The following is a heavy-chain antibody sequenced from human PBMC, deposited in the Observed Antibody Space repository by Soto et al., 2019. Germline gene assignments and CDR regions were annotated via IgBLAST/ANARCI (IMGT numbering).Heavy chain of an antibody. CDR1: GYTFTSHA. V-gene: IGHV1-3*01. Sequence: ASVKVSCKASGYTFTSHAMHWVRQAPGQRPEWLGWINAGTGNTRYSQKFEVRVTISMDTSANTSYMEMNSLTSEDTAVYYCARRRATRSDYYYGMDVWGQGTTVTVSS. J-gene: IGHJ6*02. CDR3: ARRRATRSDYYYGMDV. CDR2: INAGTGNT.